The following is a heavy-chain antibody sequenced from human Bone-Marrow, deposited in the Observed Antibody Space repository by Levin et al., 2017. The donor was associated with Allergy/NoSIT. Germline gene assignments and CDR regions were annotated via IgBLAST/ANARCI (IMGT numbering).Heavy chain of an antibody. CDR2: INPSSGGT. Sequence: ASVKVSCTASGYSFSGYYIHWVRQAPGQRLEWMGWINPSSGGTNYAQHLQGRVSVPRDTSSSTAYLDLRSLTSDDTAVYYCARVRGSYRHADFWGQGTLVTVSS. V-gene: IGHV1-2*02. CDR1: GYSFSGYY. CDR3: ARVRGSYRHADF. J-gene: IGHJ4*02. D-gene: IGHD3-16*02.